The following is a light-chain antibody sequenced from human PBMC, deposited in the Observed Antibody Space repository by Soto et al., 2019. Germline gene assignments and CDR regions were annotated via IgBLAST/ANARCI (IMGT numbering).Light chain of an antibody. CDR1: QSVSSN. CDR3: QQYGTSRQT. J-gene: IGKJ1*01. V-gene: IGKV3-20*01. CDR2: DAS. Sequence: EVVMTQSPATLSVSPGERATLSCRASQSVSSNLAWYQQKPGQAPRLLIYDASSRATGIPDRFSGSGSGTDFTLTISRLEPEDFAVYYCQQYGTSRQTFGQGTKVDI.